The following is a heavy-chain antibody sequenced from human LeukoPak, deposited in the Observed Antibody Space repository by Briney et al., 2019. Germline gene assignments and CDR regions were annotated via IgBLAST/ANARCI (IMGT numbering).Heavy chain of an antibody. CDR3: AGDSSGYYYFDAFDI. CDR1: GFTVSSNY. Sequence: GGSLRLSCAASGFTVSSNYMSWVRQAPGKGLGGASVIYSGGSTYYADSVKGRFTISRDNSKNTLYLQMNSLRAEDTAVYYCAGDSSGYYYFDAFDIWGQGTMVTVSS. CDR2: IYSGGST. D-gene: IGHD3-22*01. J-gene: IGHJ3*02. V-gene: IGHV3-66*02.